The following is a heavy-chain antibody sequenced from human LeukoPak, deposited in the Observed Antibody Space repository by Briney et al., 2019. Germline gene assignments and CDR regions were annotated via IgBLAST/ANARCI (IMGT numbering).Heavy chain of an antibody. J-gene: IGHJ2*01. CDR2: INSDGSTT. CDR3: AREDTAMVNWYFDI. V-gene: IGHV3-74*01. D-gene: IGHD5-18*01. Sequence: HPGGSLRLSCAASGFTFRSTWMHGARQVPGKGLVWASRINSDGSTTSHAESVKGRFTISRDNAKNSLYLQMNSLRAQDTAVYYCAREDTAMVNWYFDIWGRGTLVTVSS. CDR1: GFTFRSTW.